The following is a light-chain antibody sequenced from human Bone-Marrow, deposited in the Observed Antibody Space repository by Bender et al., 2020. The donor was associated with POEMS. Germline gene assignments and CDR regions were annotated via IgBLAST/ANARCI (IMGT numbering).Light chain of an antibody. J-gene: IGLJ1*01. CDR3: CSYAGNNRV. Sequence: QSALTQPRSVSGSPGQSVTISCTGTSSDVGGFDSVSWYQQHPGKAPKLMIYDVSKRPSGVPDRFSGSKSDNTASLTISGLQADDEADYYCCSYAGNNRVFGTGTKVTVL. CDR2: DVS. V-gene: IGLV2-11*01. CDR1: SSDVGGFDS.